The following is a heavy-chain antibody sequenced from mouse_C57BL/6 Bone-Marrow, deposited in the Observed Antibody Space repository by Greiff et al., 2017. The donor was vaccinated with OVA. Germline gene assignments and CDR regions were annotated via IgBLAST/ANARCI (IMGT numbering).Heavy chain of an antibody. J-gene: IGHJ3*01. CDR2: IWSGGST. Sequence: VHLVESGPGLVQPSQSLSITCTVSGFSLTSYGVHWVRQSPGKGLEWLGVIWSGGSTDYNAAFISRLSISKDNSKSQVFFKMNSLQSDDTAIYYCARNGRLPFAYWGQGTLVTVSA. CDR3: ARNGRLPFAY. D-gene: IGHD3-2*02. CDR1: GFSLTSYG. V-gene: IGHV2-2*01.